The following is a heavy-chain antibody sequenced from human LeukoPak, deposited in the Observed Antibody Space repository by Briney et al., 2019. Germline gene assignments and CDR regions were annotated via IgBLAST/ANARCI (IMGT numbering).Heavy chain of an antibody. V-gene: IGHV3-48*04. CDR3: ARDGDSSGYFPFGY. CDR1: GFSFSSYS. Sequence: GGSLRLSCAASGFSFSSYSMNWVRQAPGKGLEWVSYISSSSSTIYYADSVKGRFTISRDNAKNSLYLQMNSLRAEDTAVYYCARDGDSSGYFPFGYWGQGTLVTVSS. J-gene: IGHJ4*02. CDR2: ISSSSSTI. D-gene: IGHD3-22*01.